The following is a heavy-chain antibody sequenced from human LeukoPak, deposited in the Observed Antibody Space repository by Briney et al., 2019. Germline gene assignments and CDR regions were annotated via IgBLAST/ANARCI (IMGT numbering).Heavy chain of an antibody. CDR1: GFTFSSYG. CDR3: ARDSSTKDYYDSSGYDPYFDY. Sequence: GGSLRLSCAASGFTFSSYGMHWVRQAPGKGLEWVAVIWYDGSNKYYADSVKGRLTISRDNSKNTLYLQMNSLRAEDTAVYYCARDSSTKDYYDSSGYDPYFDYWGQGTPVTVSS. D-gene: IGHD3-22*01. J-gene: IGHJ4*02. V-gene: IGHV3-33*01. CDR2: IWYDGSNK.